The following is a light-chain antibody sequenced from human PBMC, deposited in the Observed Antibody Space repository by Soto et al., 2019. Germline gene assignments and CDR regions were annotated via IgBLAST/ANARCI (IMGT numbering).Light chain of an antibody. CDR2: EVN. V-gene: IGLV2-14*01. J-gene: IGLJ1*01. CDR1: GTDIGGYNY. Sequence: QSVLTQPASVSGSPGQSITISCTGTGTDIGGYNYVSWYQQHPGQAPKLMLSEVNNRPSGCSKRFSGCKSDNTASLTISGRQVEDGADYYCSSYTSRSTHVFGTWTKVTVL. CDR3: SSYTSRSTHV.